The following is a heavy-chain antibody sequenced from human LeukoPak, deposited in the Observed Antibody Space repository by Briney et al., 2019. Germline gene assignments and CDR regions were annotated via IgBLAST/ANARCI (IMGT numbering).Heavy chain of an antibody. J-gene: IGHJ5*02. CDR1: GYTFTGYY. V-gene: IGHV1-2*02. CDR3: ARLAYYYDSSGTP. CDR2: INPNSGGT. D-gene: IGHD3-22*01. Sequence: ASVKVSCKASGYTFTGYYMHWVRQAPGQGLEWMGWINPNSGGTNYAQKFQGRVTTTRDTSISTAYMELSRLRSDDTAVYYCARLAYYYDSSGTPWGQGTLVTVSS.